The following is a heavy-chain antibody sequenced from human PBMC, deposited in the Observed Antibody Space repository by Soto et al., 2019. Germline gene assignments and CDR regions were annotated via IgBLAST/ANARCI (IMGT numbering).Heavy chain of an antibody. CDR1: GFTFRSYN. CDR2: ISSSSNTI. V-gene: IGHV3-48*01. Sequence: ESGGGLVQPGGSLRLSCAASGFTFRSYNMKWVRQAPGKGLEWISFISSSSNTIYYADSVKGRFTISRDNANNSLSLQMNSLTAEDTAVYYCARPLGSYYMDVWGKGTTVTVSS. CDR3: ARPLGSYYMDV. J-gene: IGHJ6*03.